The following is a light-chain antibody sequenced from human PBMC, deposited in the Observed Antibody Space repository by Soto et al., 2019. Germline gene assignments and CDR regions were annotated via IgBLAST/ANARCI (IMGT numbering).Light chain of an antibody. CDR1: QSITNR. CDR2: DAS. J-gene: IGKJ1*01. V-gene: IGKV1-5*01. CDR3: QQYGGMWT. Sequence: DIQMTQSPSTLSASVGDRVTITCRASQSITNRLAWYQQKPGKAPKVLIYDASSLESGVPSRFSGSGSGTELILTISRLQTDDFETYYCQQYGGMWTFGQGTKVDI.